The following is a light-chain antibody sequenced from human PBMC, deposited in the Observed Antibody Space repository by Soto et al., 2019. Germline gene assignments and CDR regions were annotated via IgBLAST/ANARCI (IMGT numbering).Light chain of an antibody. Sequence: EVVLTQSPGTVSLSPGERATLSCRASQSVTSNYLAWYQQKPGQAPRLLIYAASSRATGIPDRFSGSGSGTDFTLSNSRLEPEDFAVYYCHQYGSSITWTFGQGTKVEIK. CDR3: HQYGSSITWT. CDR2: AAS. V-gene: IGKV3-20*01. J-gene: IGKJ1*01. CDR1: QSVTSNY.